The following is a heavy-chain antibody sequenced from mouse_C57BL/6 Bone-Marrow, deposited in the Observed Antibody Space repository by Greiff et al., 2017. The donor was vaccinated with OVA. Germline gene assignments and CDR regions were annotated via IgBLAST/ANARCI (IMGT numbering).Heavy chain of an antibody. CDR2: IHPNSGST. V-gene: IGHV1-64*01. CDR1: GYTFTSYW. Sequence: QVQLKQPGAELVKPGASVKLSCKASGYTFTSYWMHWVKQRPGQGLEWIGMIHPNSGSTNYNEKFKSKATLTVDKSSSTAYMQLSSLTSEDSAVYYCARGQYYGSSYGYFDVWGTGTTVTVSS. J-gene: IGHJ1*03. D-gene: IGHD1-1*01. CDR3: ARGQYYGSSYGYFDV.